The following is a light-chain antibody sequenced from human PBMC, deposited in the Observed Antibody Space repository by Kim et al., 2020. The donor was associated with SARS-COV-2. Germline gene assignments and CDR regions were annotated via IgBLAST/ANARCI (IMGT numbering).Light chain of an antibody. CDR2: NTN. CDR1: SGSVSTTNN. J-gene: IGLJ3*02. V-gene: IGLV8-61*01. CDR3: VLGMGNGIWM. Sequence: GGTVTLTCGLSSGSVSTTNNPSWYQQTPGQAPRTLIYNTNIRSSGVPDRFSGSILGNKAALSITGAQADDESDYYCVLGMGNGIWMFGGVTKLTVL.